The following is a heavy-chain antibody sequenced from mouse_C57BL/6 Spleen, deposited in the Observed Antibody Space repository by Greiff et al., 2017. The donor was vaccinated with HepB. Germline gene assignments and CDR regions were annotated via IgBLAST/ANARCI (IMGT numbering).Heavy chain of an antibody. CDR3: ASTYYYGSSGYFDV. CDR1: GYTFTSYW. D-gene: IGHD1-1*01. CDR2: IDPSDSET. Sequence: QVQLQQPGAELVRPGSSVKLSCKASGYTFTSYWMHWVKQRPIQGLEWIGNIDPSDSETHYNQKFKDKATLTVDKSSSTAYMQLSSLTSEDSAVYYCASTYYYGSSGYFDVWGTGTTVTVSS. J-gene: IGHJ1*03. V-gene: IGHV1-52*01.